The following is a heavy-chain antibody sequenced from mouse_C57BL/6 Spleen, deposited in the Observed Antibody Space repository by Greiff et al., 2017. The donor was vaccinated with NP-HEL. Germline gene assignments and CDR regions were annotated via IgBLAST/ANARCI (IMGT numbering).Heavy chain of an antibody. Sequence: VKVVESGPGLVAPSQSLSITCTVSGFSLTSYAISWVRQPPGKGLEWLGVIWTGGGTNYNSALKSRLSISKDNSKSQVFLKMNSLQTDDTARYYCARGEVTTGKSYWYFDVWGTGTTVTVSS. V-gene: IGHV2-9-1*01. D-gene: IGHD2-2*01. CDR1: GFSLTSYA. CDR2: IWTGGGT. J-gene: IGHJ1*03. CDR3: ARGEVTTGKSYWYFDV.